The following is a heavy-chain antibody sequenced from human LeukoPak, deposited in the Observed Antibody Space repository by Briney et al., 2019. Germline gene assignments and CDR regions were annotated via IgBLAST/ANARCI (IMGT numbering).Heavy chain of an antibody. V-gene: IGHV3-48*03. CDR3: ATLRWGSGRYAGDY. CDR2: ISSRGTSI. D-gene: IGHD6-19*01. Sequence: GGSLRLSCAASGFTFSEFEMNWVRQAPGKGLEWISYISSRGTSIYYADSVKGRFTISRDNAENSLHLQMNSLRAEDTALYYCATLRWGSGRYAGDYWGQGILVAVSS. J-gene: IGHJ4*02. CDR1: GFTFSEFE.